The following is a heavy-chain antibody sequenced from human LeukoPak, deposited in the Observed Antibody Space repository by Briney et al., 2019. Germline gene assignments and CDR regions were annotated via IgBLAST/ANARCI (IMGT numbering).Heavy chain of an antibody. CDR1: GYTFTGYY. D-gene: IGHD3-10*01. J-gene: IGHJ6*03. V-gene: IGHV1-2*02. CDR2: INPNSGGT. CDR3: ASGSGTFYYYYMDV. Sequence: GASVKVSCKASGYTFTGYYIHWVRQAPGQGLEWMGWINPNSGGTNYAQKFQGRVTMTRDTSISTAYMELSRLRSDDTAVYYCASGSGTFYYYYMDVWGKGTTVTVSS.